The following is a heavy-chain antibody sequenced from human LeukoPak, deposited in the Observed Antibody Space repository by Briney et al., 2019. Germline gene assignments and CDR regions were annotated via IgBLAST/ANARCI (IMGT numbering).Heavy chain of an antibody. CDR1: GGSISSSSYY. V-gene: IGHV4-39*07. J-gene: IGHJ4*02. CDR2: IYYSGST. CDR3: ARGWYSSGPYYFDY. D-gene: IGHD6-19*01. Sequence: SETLSLTCTVSGGSISSSSYYWGWIRQPPGKGLEWIGSIYYSGSTYYNPSLKSRVTISVDTSKNQFSLKLSSVTAADTAVYYCARGWYSSGPYYFDYWGQGTLVTVSS.